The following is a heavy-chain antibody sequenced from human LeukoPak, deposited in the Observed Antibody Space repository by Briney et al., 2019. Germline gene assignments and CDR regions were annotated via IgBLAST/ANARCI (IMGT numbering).Heavy chain of an antibody. J-gene: IGHJ4*02. D-gene: IGHD2-15*01. CDR3: ARAEDIVSSNYFDY. CDR1: GGSFSSYY. V-gene: IGHV4-59*12. Sequence: SETLSLTCAVYGGSFSSYYWSWIRQPPGKGLEWIGYIYYSGSTNYNPSLKSRVTISVDTSKNQFSLKLSSVTAADTAVYYCARAEDIVSSNYFDYWGQGTLVTVSS. CDR2: IYYSGST.